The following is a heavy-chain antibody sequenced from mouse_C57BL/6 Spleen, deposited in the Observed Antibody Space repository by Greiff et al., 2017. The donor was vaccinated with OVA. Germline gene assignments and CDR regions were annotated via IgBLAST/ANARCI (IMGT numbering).Heavy chain of an antibody. D-gene: IGHD2-10*01. Sequence: QVQLKQPGTELVKPGASVKLSCKASGYTFTSYWMHWVKQRPGQGLEWIGNINPSNGGTNYNEKFKSKATLTVDKSSSTAYMQLSSLTSEDSAVYYCARGGTYYGNSRFAYWGQGTLVTVSA. CDR2: INPSNGGT. J-gene: IGHJ3*01. CDR3: ARGGTYYGNSRFAY. V-gene: IGHV1-53*01. CDR1: GYTFTSYW.